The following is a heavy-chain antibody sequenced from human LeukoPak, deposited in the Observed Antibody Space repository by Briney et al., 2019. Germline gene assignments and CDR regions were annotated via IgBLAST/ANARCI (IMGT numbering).Heavy chain of an antibody. Sequence: GGSLRLSCVASGFTFNTFGMNWVRQAPGKGLEWVSFLRYDGRNQYYADSVKGRFTISRDNHKNTVYLQMSSLRPEDTAVYYCAKDPVAGAPSYYFDNWGQGTLVTVSS. CDR3: AKDPVAGAPSYYFDN. CDR2: LRYDGRNQ. V-gene: IGHV3-30*02. J-gene: IGHJ4*02. D-gene: IGHD6-19*01. CDR1: GFTFNTFG.